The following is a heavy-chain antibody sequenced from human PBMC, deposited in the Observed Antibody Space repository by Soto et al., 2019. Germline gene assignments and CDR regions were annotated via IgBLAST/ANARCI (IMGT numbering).Heavy chain of an antibody. CDR2: VNHSGST. Sequence: XETLSLTCALYVGSFNGYHWSWIRHPPGKWLEWIGEVNHSGSTNYNASLKSRATISVDTSKNQFSLKLSSVTAADTAVYYCGRGIAMMVVVESDAPDKYYVQSWGQGTLVIVS. CDR1: VGSFNGYH. V-gene: IGHV4-34*01. J-gene: IGHJ4*02. D-gene: IGHD3-22*01. CDR3: GRGIAMMVVVESDAPDKYYVQS.